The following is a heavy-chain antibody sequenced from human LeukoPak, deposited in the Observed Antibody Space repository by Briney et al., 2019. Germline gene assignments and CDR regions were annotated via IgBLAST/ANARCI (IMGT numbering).Heavy chain of an antibody. Sequence: GGSLRLSCAASGFTFTNYAMSWVRQAPGKGLEWVSSISSSSSYIYYTDSVKGRFTISRDNAKNSLYLQMNSLRAVDTAVYYCARVTLTGYYAFDYWGQGTLVTVSS. CDR1: GFTFTNYA. J-gene: IGHJ4*02. D-gene: IGHD3-9*01. CDR2: ISSSSSYI. CDR3: ARVTLTGYYAFDY. V-gene: IGHV3-21*01.